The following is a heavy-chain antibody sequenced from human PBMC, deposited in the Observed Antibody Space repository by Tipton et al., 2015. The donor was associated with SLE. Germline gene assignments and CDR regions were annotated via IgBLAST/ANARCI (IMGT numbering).Heavy chain of an antibody. CDR3: ARGRVEMATIELDY. CDR2: INHSEST. Sequence: TLSLTCAVYGGSFSGYYWSWIRQPPGKGLEWIGEINHSESTNYNPSLKSRVTISVDTSKNQFSLKLSSVTAADTAVYYCARGRVEMATIELDYWGQGTLVTVSS. J-gene: IGHJ4*02. V-gene: IGHV4-34*01. CDR1: GGSFSGYY. D-gene: IGHD5-24*01.